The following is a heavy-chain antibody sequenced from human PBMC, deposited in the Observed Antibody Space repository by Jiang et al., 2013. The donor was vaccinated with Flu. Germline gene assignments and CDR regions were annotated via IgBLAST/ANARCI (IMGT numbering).Heavy chain of an antibody. CDR2: ISADGGTT. J-gene: IGHJ6*02. Sequence: EWVSVISADGGTTYYADSVKGRFTISRDNSQNSLYLQMNRLRAEDTAIYYCAKLQLLDSYYGMDVWGHGTTVTVSS. V-gene: IGHV3-23*01. CDR3: AKLQLLDSYYGMDV. D-gene: IGHD2-15*01.